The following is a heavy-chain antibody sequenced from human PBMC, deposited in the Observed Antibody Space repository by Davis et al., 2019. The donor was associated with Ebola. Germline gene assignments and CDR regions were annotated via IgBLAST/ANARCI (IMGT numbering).Heavy chain of an antibody. CDR1: GFVFSSYV. Sequence: GGSLRLSCAASGFVFSSYVMSWVRRAPGKGLEWVSTLGLSADTYYADSVKGRFTISRDNSKNPLYLQMNSLRVEDTAMYYCAKDTSNVWFDVWGQGTMVTVSS. CDR3: AKDTSNVWFDV. V-gene: IGHV3-23*01. J-gene: IGHJ3*01. D-gene: IGHD6-19*01. CDR2: LGLSADT.